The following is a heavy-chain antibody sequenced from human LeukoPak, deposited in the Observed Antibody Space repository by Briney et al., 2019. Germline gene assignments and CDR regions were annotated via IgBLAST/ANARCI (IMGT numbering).Heavy chain of an antibody. CDR3: ARVTQTDYDFDY. CDR2: ISAYNGNT. Sequence: VASVTVSCKASGGTFSSYAISWVRQAPGQGLEWMGWISAYNGNTDYAQKLQGRVTMTTDTSTSTAYMELRSLRSDDTAVYYCARVTQTDYDFDYWGQGTLVTVSS. CDR1: GGTFSSYA. J-gene: IGHJ4*02. V-gene: IGHV1-18*01. D-gene: IGHD4-17*01.